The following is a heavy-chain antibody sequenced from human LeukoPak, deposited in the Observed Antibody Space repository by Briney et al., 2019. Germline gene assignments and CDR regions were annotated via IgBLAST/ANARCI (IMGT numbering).Heavy chain of an antibody. CDR2: ITSSSTYT. CDR1: GFTFSSYS. CDR3: ARATPPFGVVIKTPYC. V-gene: IGHV3-21*01. Sequence: GGSLRLSCAASGFTFSSYSMNWVRQAPGKGLEWVSSITSSSTYTFYADSVKGRFTISRDNAKNSLDLEMNGLRDEDTAVYYCARATPPFGVVIKTPYCWGQGTLVTVSS. D-gene: IGHD3-3*01. J-gene: IGHJ4*02.